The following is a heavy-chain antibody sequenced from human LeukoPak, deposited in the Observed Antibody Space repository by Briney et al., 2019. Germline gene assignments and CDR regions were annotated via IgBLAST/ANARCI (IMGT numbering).Heavy chain of an antibody. CDR2: ISGSGGST. CDR1: GCTFSSYA. D-gene: IGHD3-22*01. Sequence: QTGGSLRLSCAASGCTFSSYAMSWVRQAPGKGLEWVSSISGSGGSTYYADSVKGRFTISRDNAKNTLYLQMNSLRAEDTAVYYCAKDFWDSSGYYVDYWGQGTLVTVSS. J-gene: IGHJ4*02. CDR3: AKDFWDSSGYYVDY. V-gene: IGHV3-23*01.